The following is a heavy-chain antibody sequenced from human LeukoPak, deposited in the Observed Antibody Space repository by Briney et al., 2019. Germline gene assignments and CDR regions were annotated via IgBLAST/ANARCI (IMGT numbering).Heavy chain of an antibody. D-gene: IGHD3-22*01. CDR3: AKDHYDSSGYYLN. Sequence: GGSLRLSCTASGVTFSSYAMNWVRQAPGKGLEWVSGIGAGGTFTYYADSVKGRFTISRDNSRNTLYLQMNSLSADDTAVYYCAKDHYDSSGYYLNWGQGTLVTVSS. V-gene: IGHV3-23*01. CDR2: IGAGGTFT. CDR1: GVTFSSYA. J-gene: IGHJ4*02.